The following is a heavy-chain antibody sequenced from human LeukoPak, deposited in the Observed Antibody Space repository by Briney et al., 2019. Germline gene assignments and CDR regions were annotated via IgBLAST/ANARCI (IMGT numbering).Heavy chain of an antibody. CDR1: GYTFTGYY. Sequence: ASVKVSCKASGYTFTGYYMHWVRQAPGQGLEWMGWINPNSGGTDYAQKFQGRVAMTRDTSISTAYMELSRLRSDDTAVYYCARGAPAGRYMDVWGKGTTVTVSS. D-gene: IGHD6-13*01. CDR3: ARGAPAGRYMDV. CDR2: INPNSGGT. V-gene: IGHV1-2*02. J-gene: IGHJ6*03.